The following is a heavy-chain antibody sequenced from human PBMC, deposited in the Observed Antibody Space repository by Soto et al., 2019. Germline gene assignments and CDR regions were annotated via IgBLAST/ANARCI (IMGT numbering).Heavy chain of an antibody. D-gene: IGHD3-3*01. CDR2: ISGSGGST. Sequence: LRLSCAASGFTFSSYAMSWVRQAPGKGLEWVSAISGSGGSTYYADSVKGRFTISRDNSKNTLYLQMNSLRAEDTAVYYCAKDLAPYDFGSMDVWGQGTTVTVSS. J-gene: IGHJ6*02. V-gene: IGHV3-23*01. CDR1: GFTFSSYA. CDR3: AKDLAPYDFGSMDV.